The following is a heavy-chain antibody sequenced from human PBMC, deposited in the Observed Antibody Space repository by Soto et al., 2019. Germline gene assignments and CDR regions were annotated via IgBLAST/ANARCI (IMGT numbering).Heavy chain of an antibody. J-gene: IGHJ4*02. V-gene: IGHV4-4*02. CDR3: ARSPPSSYYGGSGTFDY. Sequence: QLQLQESGPGLVRPSGTLSLTCAVSGGFTSTNNWWSWVRQPPGKGLEWIGDAYHSGSTEYNPSLKSHVSISVNKSKNQNSLKLTSATAADTAVYYCARSPPSSYYGGSGTFDYWGQGTLVSVSS. CDR1: GGFTSTNNW. D-gene: IGHD3-10*01. CDR2: AYHSGST.